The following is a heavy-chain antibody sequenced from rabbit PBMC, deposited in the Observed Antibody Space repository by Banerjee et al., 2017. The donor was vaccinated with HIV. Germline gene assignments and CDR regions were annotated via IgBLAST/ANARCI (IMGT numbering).Heavy chain of an antibody. D-gene: IGHD7-1*01. CDR2: INTSSGNT. J-gene: IGHJ4*01. CDR3: ARDYAGYIGYGYYFNL. CDR1: GFSFSNKYV. V-gene: IGHV1S43*01. Sequence: QEQLEESGGGLVKPEGSLTLTCKASGFSFSNKYVMCWVRQAPGKGLEWIACINTSSGNTVYASWAKGRFTISRSTSLSTVDLKMTGLTVADTATYFCARDYAGYIGYGYYFNLWGQGTLVTV.